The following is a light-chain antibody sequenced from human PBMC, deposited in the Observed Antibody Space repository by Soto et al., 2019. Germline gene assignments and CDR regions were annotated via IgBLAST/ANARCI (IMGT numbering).Light chain of an antibody. CDR1: QIVTGDY. CDR2: DAS. V-gene: IGKV3-20*01. J-gene: IGKJ1*01. Sequence: VGLYQSPGTLSLSPGERATLSCRASQIVTGDYLAWYQQKPGQAPRLLMYDASTRATGIPDRFSGSGSGTDFTLIISRLEPEDFAVYYCQQYGVSLLTFCQGSNVDIK. CDR3: QQYGVSLLT.